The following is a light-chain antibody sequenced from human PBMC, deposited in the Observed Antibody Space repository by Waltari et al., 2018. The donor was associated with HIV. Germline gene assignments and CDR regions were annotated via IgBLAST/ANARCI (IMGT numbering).Light chain of an antibody. CDR2: EVS. J-gene: IGLJ3*02. CDR1: SSDVGGYNY. CDR3: SSYTSSSTL. Sequence: QSALTQPASVSGSPGQSITISCTGTSSDVGGYNYVYWYQQHPGKATKLMIYEVSNRPSGVSNRFSGSKSCNTASLTISGLQAEDDADYYCSSYTSSSTLFGGGTKLTVL. V-gene: IGLV2-14*01.